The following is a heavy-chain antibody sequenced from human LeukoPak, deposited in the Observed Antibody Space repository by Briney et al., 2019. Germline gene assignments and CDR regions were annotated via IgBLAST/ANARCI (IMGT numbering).Heavy chain of an antibody. CDR1: GFTFSSYA. Sequence: GGSLRLSCAASGFTFSSYAMSWVRQAPGKGLKWVSGISGSGGSTYYADSVKGRFTISRDNSKNTLYLQMNSLRAEDTALYYCANLPTVTTLDYWGQGTLVTVSS. CDR2: ISGSGGST. CDR3: ANLPTVTTLDY. D-gene: IGHD4-17*01. J-gene: IGHJ4*02. V-gene: IGHV3-23*01.